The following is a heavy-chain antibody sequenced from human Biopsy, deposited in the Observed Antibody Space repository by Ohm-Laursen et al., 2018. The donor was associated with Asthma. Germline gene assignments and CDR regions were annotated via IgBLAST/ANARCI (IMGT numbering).Heavy chain of an antibody. Sequence: SLRLSCSASGFTFSSYGMHWVRQAPGKGLEWVAVISYDGNHKFYEDSVKGRFTISRDNSKNTLYLQMNSLRTEDTAVYYCAKRRGYSGHDNDYWGQGTLVIVSS. CDR2: ISYDGNHK. CDR1: GFTFSSYG. CDR3: AKRRGYSGHDNDY. D-gene: IGHD5-12*01. J-gene: IGHJ4*02. V-gene: IGHV3-30*18.